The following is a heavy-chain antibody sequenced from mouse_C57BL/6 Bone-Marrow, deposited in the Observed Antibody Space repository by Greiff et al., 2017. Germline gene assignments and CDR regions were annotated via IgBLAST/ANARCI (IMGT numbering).Heavy chain of an antibody. CDR3: ARAKVHYWAGDG. CDR2: LYPRSGNT. J-gene: IGHJ4*01. V-gene: IGHV1-81*01. D-gene: IGHD2-14*01. CDR1: GYTFTSYG. Sequence: VKLQESGAELARPGASVKLSCKASGYTFTSYGIRWVKQRTGQGLEWIGELYPRSGNTYYNETFKGKAPLTADKSSSTAYMELRSLTSEDSAVDFCARAKVHYWAGDGGGEGTSVTVSS.